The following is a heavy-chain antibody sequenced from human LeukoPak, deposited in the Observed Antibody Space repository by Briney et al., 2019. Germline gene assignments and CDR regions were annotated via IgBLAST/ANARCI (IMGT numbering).Heavy chain of an antibody. J-gene: IGHJ4*02. V-gene: IGHV1-2*02. D-gene: IGHD2-21*02. CDR2: INPNSGGT. CDR3: ARHSSYCGGDCYDYYFDY. CDR1: GYTFTGYY. Sequence: ASVKVSCKASGYTFTGYYMHWVRQAPGQGLEWMGWINPNSGGTNYAQKFQGRVTMTRDTSISTAYMELSRLRSDNTAVYYCARHSSYCGGDCYDYYFDYWGQGTLVTVSS.